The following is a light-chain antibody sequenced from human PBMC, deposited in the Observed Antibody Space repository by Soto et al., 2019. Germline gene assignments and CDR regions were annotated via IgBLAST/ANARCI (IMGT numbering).Light chain of an antibody. J-gene: IGLJ1*01. CDR3: SSYTSDPTGV. Sequence: QSALTQPASVSGSPGQSIAISCTGTSSDVGGYNYVSWYQQHPGKAPKLMIYDVTTRPSGVSNRFSGSKSGNTAALTISGLQAEDDADYYCSSYTSDPTGVVGTGTKLTVL. CDR2: DVT. V-gene: IGLV2-14*03. CDR1: SSDVGGYNY.